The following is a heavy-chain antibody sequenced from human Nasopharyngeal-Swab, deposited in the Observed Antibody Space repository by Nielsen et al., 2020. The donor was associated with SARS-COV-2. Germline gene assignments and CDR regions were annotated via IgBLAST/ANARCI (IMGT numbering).Heavy chain of an antibody. Sequence: GESLKISWAASGFTFSSYGMHWVRQAPGKGLEWVAFIRYDGSNKYYADSVKGRFTISRDNSKNTLYLQMNSLRAEDTAVYYCAKDAGGYSSSWGQGTLVTVSS. V-gene: IGHV3-30*02. CDR2: IRYDGSNK. CDR3: AKDAGGYSSS. CDR1: GFTFSSYG. D-gene: IGHD6-13*01. J-gene: IGHJ4*02.